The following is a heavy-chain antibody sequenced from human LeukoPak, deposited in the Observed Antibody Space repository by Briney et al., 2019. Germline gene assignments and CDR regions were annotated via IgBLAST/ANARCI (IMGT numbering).Heavy chain of an antibody. CDR1: GGSISSGSYY. Sequence: SQTLSLTCTVSGGSISSGSYYWSWIRQPAGKGLEWIGRIYTSGSTNYNPSLKSRVTISVDTSKNQFSLKLSSVTAADTAVYYCATALYSSSWYATDYWGQGTLVTVSS. J-gene: IGHJ4*02. V-gene: IGHV4-61*02. CDR2: IYTSGST. CDR3: ATALYSSSWYATDY. D-gene: IGHD6-13*01.